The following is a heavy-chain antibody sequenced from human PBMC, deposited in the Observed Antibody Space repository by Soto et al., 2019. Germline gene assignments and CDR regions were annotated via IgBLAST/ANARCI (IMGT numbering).Heavy chain of an antibody. CDR3: TRGDCSGGSCYSRFAFDI. V-gene: IGHV3-49*03. J-gene: IGHJ3*02. Sequence: GSLRLSCTASGFTFGDYAMSWFRQAPGKGLEWVGFIRSKAYGGTTEYAASVKGRFTISRDDSKSIAYLQMNSLKTEDTAVYYCTRGDCSGGSCYSRFAFDIWGQGTMVTVSS. D-gene: IGHD2-15*01. CDR2: IRSKAYGGTT. CDR1: GFTFGDYA.